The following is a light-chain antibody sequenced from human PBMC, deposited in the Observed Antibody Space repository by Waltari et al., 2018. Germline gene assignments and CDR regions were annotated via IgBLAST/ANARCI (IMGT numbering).Light chain of an antibody. CDR3: QQYNNWPPMYT. J-gene: IGKJ2*01. Sequence: EIVMTQSPATLSVYPGERATLSCRASQSVSSNLAWYQQKPGQAPWRLIYGASTRATGIPARFSGSGSGTEFTLTISSLQSEDCAVYYCQQYNNWPPMYTFGQGTKLEIK. V-gene: IGKV3-15*01. CDR1: QSVSSN. CDR2: GAS.